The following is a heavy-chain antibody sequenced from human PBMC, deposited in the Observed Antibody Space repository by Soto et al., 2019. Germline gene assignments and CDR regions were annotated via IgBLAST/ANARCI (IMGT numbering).Heavy chain of an antibody. D-gene: IGHD1-1*01. V-gene: IGHV4-4*02. CDR2: VYHSGST. CDR1: GGSISTSNW. Sequence: QVQLQESGPGLVKPSGILSLTCAVSGGSISTSNWWSWVRQPPGKGLEWIGEVYHSGSTNYNPSFKSRVAMSVDKSKNQFSLKLNSVTAADTALYYCARTSTIGTRFDYWGQGSLVTVSS. J-gene: IGHJ4*02. CDR3: ARTSTIGTRFDY.